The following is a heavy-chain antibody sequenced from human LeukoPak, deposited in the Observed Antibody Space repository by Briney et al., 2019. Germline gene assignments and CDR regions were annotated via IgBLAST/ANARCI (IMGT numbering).Heavy chain of an antibody. CDR1: GGSFSGYY. CDR2: INHSGST. CDR3: VRCPGSWSGYDAFDI. D-gene: IGHD6-13*01. J-gene: IGHJ3*02. V-gene: IGHV4-34*01. Sequence: SETLSLTCAVYGGSFSGYYWCWIRQPPGKGLEWIGEINHSGSTNYNPSLKSRVTISVDTSKNQFSLKLSSVTAADTAVYYCVRCPGSWSGYDAFDIWGLGTMVTVSS.